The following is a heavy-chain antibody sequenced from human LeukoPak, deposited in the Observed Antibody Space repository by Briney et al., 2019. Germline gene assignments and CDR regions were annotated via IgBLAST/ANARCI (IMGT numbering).Heavy chain of an antibody. Sequence: SETLSLTCTVSGGSISSGDYYWSWIRQPPGKGLEWIGYIYYSGSTYYTPSLKSRVTISVDTSKNQFSLKLSSVTAADTAVYYCAGSSGYYIREYFQHWGQGTLVTVSS. D-gene: IGHD3-22*01. CDR1: GGSISSGDYY. J-gene: IGHJ1*01. CDR2: IYYSGST. V-gene: IGHV4-30-4*01. CDR3: AGSSGYYIREYFQH.